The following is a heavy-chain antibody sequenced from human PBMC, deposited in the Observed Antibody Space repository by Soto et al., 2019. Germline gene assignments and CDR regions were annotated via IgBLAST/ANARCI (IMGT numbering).Heavy chain of an antibody. CDR3: ARDNSQNYGTTAASSWFQP. V-gene: IGHV1-2*02. J-gene: IGHJ5*02. Sequence: ASVKVSCKTSGYTFTDYYIHWVRQAPGQGLEWMGWINPHSGGTDYAQKFQGRVTITRDTSTSTVYMDLRSLRYEDTAVYYCARDNSQNYGTTAASSWFQPWGQGTTVTVSS. CDR2: INPHSGGT. D-gene: IGHD2-15*01. CDR1: GYTFTDYY.